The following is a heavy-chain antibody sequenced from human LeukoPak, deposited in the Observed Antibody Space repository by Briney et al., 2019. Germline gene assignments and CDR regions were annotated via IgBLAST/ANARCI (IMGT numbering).Heavy chain of an antibody. V-gene: IGHV3-48*03. CDR2: ISSSGTII. CDR3: AKGLERESRLEC. D-gene: IGHD1-1*01. Sequence: GGSLRLSCAASGFTFSSYEINWVRQAPGKGLEWVSYISSSGTIIHYADSVKGRFTISRDNAKNSLHLQMNSLRAEDTAVYYCAKGLERESRLECWGQGTLVTVSS. J-gene: IGHJ4*02. CDR1: GFTFSSYE.